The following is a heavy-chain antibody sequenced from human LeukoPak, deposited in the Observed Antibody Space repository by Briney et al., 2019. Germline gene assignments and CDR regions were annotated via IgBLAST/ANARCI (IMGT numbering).Heavy chain of an antibody. CDR1: GFTFSSYS. D-gene: IGHD3-3*01. Sequence: GGSLRLSCAASGFTFSSYSMNWVRQAPGKKLEWVSDIYSDGSTFYADSVKGRFTISRDNSKNTLYLQMNSLRAEDTAVYHCARYDFILISYFDLWGRGTLVTVSS. CDR2: IYSDGST. V-gene: IGHV3-53*01. J-gene: IGHJ2*01. CDR3: ARYDFILISYFDL.